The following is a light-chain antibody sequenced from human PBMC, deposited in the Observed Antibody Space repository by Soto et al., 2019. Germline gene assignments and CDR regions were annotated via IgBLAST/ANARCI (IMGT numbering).Light chain of an antibody. CDR3: QQYNNRPYT. J-gene: IGKJ2*01. Sequence: DIVMTQSPATLSVAPGERATFSCRASRTISSLLAWYQQKPGQAPRLLIYGASTRATDIPVRFSGSGSGTEFSLTISSLQSEEFAVYYCQQYNNRPYTFGQGTRLEI. CDR2: GAS. V-gene: IGKV3-15*01. CDR1: RTISSL.